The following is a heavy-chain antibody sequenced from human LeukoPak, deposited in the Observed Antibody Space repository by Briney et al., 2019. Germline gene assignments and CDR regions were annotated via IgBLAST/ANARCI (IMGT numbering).Heavy chain of an antibody. J-gene: IGHJ4*02. D-gene: IGHD3-10*01. Sequence: SETLSLTCAVYGGSFSGYYWSWIRQPPGKGLEWIGEINHSGSTNYNPSLKSRVTISVDTSKNQFSLKLSSVTAADTAVYYCARLGLWFGELGYGYWGQGTLVTVPS. CDR3: ARLGLWFGELGYGY. CDR1: GGSFSGYY. V-gene: IGHV4-34*01. CDR2: INHSGST.